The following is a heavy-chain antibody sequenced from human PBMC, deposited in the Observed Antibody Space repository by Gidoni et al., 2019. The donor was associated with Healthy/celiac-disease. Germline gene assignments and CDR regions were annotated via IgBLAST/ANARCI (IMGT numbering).Heavy chain of an antibody. CDR2: ISYDGSNK. CDR1: GFTFGSYA. V-gene: IGHV3-30*01. Sequence: QVQLVESGGGVVQPGRSLRLSCAASGFTFGSYAMHWVRQAPGKGLEWVAVISYDGSNKYYADSVKGRFTISRDNSKNTLYLQMNSLRAEDTAVYYCARDRSGITMVRGLIDYWGQGTLVTVSS. D-gene: IGHD3-10*01. J-gene: IGHJ4*02. CDR3: ARDRSGITMVRGLIDY.